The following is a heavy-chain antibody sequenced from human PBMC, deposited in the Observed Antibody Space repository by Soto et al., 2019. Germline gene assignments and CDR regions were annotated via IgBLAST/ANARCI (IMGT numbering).Heavy chain of an antibody. J-gene: IGHJ4*02. CDR3: ARVVGADGSVTKADYFDS. CDR1: GYTFTSYG. Sequence: QVQLVQSGAEVKKPGASVKVSCKASGYTFTSYGISWVRQAPGQGLEWMGWISAYNGNTNYAQKLQGRVTMTTDTSTSTAYMELRSLRSDDPAVYYCARVVGADGSVTKADYFDSWVQGTLVTVSS. D-gene: IGHD3-10*01. V-gene: IGHV1-18*01. CDR2: ISAYNGNT.